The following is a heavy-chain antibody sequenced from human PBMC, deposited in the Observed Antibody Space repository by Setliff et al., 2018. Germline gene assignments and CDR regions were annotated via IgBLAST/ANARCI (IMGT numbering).Heavy chain of an antibody. CDR2: IYHRGRT. V-gene: IGHV4-38-2*01. D-gene: IGHD1-1*01. CDR1: GISITSGHY. CDR3: ASPRRDDLDTPFDAFDL. Sequence: SETLSLTCDVSGISITSGHYWGWIRQPPGKGLEWIATIYHRGRTYYNPSLDSRVTISLDTSKNQYSLRLRSVTAADTAVYYCASPRRDDLDTPFDAFDLWGQGTMVTVSS. J-gene: IGHJ3*01.